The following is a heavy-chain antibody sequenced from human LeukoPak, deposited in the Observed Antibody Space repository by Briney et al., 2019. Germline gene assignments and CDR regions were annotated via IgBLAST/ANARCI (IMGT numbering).Heavy chain of an antibody. V-gene: IGHV4-59*01. CDR2: IYYSGST. CDR1: GGSISSYY. D-gene: IGHD2-8*01. Sequence: SETLSLTCTLSGGSISSYYWSWIRQPPGKGLEWIGYIYYSGSTNYNPSLKSRVTISVDTSKNQFSLKLSSVTAADTAVYYCARAGRMAPSSFDIWGQGTMATVSS. CDR3: ARAGRMAPSSFDI. J-gene: IGHJ3*02.